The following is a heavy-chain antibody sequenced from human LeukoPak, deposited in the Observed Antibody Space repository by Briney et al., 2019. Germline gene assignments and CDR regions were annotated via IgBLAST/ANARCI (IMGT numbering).Heavy chain of an antibody. V-gene: IGHV1-3*01. Sequence: ASVKVSCKASQYTFTDYAVHWVRQAPGQRLEWMGWIDAGNGKTKYSQSFQGRVTIIRDTSATTAYMELSSLTSEDTAVYYCARHFQGQKYQLLLPADYWGQGTLVTVSS. D-gene: IGHD2-2*01. CDR1: QYTFTDYA. J-gene: IGHJ4*02. CDR3: ARHFQGQKYQLLLPADY. CDR2: IDAGNGKT.